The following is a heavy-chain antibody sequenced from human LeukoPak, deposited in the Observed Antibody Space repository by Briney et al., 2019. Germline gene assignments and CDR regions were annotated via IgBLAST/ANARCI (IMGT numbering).Heavy chain of an antibody. Sequence: SETLSLTCTVSGGSISSGGYYWSWIRQHPGKGLEWIGYIYYSGSTYYNPSLKSRVTISVDTSKNQFSLKLSSVTAADTAVYYCARVSRDYGDHPNWFDPWGQGTLVTVSS. CDR3: ARVSRDYGDHPNWFDP. D-gene: IGHD4-17*01. V-gene: IGHV4-31*03. J-gene: IGHJ5*02. CDR2: IYYSGST. CDR1: GGSISSGGYY.